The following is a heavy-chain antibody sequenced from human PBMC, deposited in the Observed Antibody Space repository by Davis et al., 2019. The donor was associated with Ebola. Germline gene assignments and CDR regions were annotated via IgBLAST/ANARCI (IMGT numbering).Heavy chain of an antibody. CDR1: GFTFRSYW. CDR3: VRLVGPN. V-gene: IGHV3-74*01. J-gene: IGHJ4*02. Sequence: PGGSLRLSCAASGFTFRSYWMSWVRQAPGKGLVWVSNIKSDGSTTNYADSVKGRFTISRDNAKNTLYLQINNLRAEDTAVYYCVRLVGPNWGQGTLVTVSS. CDR2: IKSDGSTT.